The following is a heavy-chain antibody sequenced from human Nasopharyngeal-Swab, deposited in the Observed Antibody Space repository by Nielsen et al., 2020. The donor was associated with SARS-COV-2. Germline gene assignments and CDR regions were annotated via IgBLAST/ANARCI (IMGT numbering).Heavy chain of an antibody. CDR2: ISSSSSYI. V-gene: IGHV3-21*01. Sequence: WIRQARGKWLEWVSSISSSSSYIYYADSVKGRFTISRDNAKNSLYLQMNSLRAEDTAVYYCARGFYYGSGSQGFDYWGQGTLVTVSS. CDR3: ARGFYYGSGSQGFDY. J-gene: IGHJ4*02. D-gene: IGHD3-10*01.